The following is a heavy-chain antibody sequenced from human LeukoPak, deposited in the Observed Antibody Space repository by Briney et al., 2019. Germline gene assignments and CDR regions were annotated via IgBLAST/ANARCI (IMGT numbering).Heavy chain of an antibody. Sequence: WGSLRLSCAASGFIFSNYAMSWVRQAPGKGLEWVSAVGGSGKTYYADSVKGRFTISRDNSKNTVYLQMNNLRAEDTAVYYCAKEEWDSSLGYFEYWGRGTLVTVSS. J-gene: IGHJ4*02. CDR3: AKEEWDSSLGYFEY. CDR1: GFIFSNYA. CDR2: VGGSGKT. V-gene: IGHV3-23*01. D-gene: IGHD1-26*01.